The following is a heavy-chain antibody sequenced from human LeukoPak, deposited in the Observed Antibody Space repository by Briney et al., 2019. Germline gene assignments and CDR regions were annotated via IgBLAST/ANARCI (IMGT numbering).Heavy chain of an antibody. V-gene: IGHV3-23*01. CDR3: AKPFHDFWSGYSNAFDI. CDR1: GFTFSSYA. Sequence: GGSLRLSCAASGFTFSSYAMSWVRQAPGKGLEWVSAISGSGGSTYYADSVKGRFTISRDNSKNTLYLQMNSLRAEDTAVYYCAKPFHDFWSGYSNAFDIWGQGTMVTVSS. J-gene: IGHJ3*02. D-gene: IGHD3-3*01. CDR2: ISGSGGST.